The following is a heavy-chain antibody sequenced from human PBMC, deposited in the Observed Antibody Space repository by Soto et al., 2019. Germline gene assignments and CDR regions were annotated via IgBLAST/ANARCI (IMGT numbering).Heavy chain of an antibody. CDR2: IKQDGSEK. Sequence: GGSLRLSCAASGFTFSSYWMSWVRQAPGKGLEWVANIKQDGSEKYYVDSVKGRFTISRDNAKNSLYLQMNSLRAEDTAVYYCARWYNWNYGRAFDILGQGTMVTVSS. J-gene: IGHJ3*02. V-gene: IGHV3-7*01. CDR3: ARWYNWNYGRAFDI. CDR1: GFTFSSYW. D-gene: IGHD1-7*01.